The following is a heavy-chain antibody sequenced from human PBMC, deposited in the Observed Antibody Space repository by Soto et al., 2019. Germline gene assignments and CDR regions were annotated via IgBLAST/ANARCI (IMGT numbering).Heavy chain of an antibody. CDR2: LNAGIGNT. CDR3: ARGITLPTPLDY. D-gene: IGHD1-20*01. Sequence: ASVKVSFHVSGYTYNHHAIPWWPPAPGHWPERIRLLNAGIGNTKYSQKFQGRVTITRDTSASTAYMELSSLRSEDTAVYYCARGITLPTPLDYWGQGT. J-gene: IGHJ4*02. CDR1: GYTYNHHA. V-gene: IGHV1-3*01.